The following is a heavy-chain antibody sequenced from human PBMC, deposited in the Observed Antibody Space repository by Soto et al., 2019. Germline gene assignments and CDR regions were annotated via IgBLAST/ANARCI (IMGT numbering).Heavy chain of an antibody. J-gene: IGHJ6*02. CDR2: IAYDGSNK. CDR3: ARGDREDIAVVIGARPGEYGVDV. CDR1: GFTFRSYA. D-gene: IGHD2-15*01. V-gene: IGHV3-30-3*01. Sequence: VQLVESGGGVVQPGRSLRLSCAASGFTFRSYAMHWVRQAPGKGLECVAVIAYDGSNKFYRDYVRGRFTISRDNSENTLYLQINSLRYEDTAVYYCARGDREDIAVVIGARPGEYGVDVWGQGTTVTVSS.